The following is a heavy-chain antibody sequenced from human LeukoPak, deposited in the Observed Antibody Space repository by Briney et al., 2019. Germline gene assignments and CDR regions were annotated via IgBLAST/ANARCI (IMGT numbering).Heavy chain of an antibody. J-gene: IGHJ4*02. V-gene: IGHV3-7*01. CDR1: GFTFSSYW. CDR2: IKQDGSEK. CDR3: ARAEGYSSSWYQYYFDY. D-gene: IGHD6-13*01. Sequence: GGSLRLSCAASGFTFSSYWVSGVRQAPGKGLEWVANIKQDGSEKYYVDSVKGRFTISRDNAKNSLYLQMNSLRAEDTAVYYCARAEGYSSSWYQYYFDYWGQGTLVTVSS.